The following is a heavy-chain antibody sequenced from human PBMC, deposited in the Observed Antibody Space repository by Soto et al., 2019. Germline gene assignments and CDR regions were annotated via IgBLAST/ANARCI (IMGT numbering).Heavy chain of an antibody. CDR1: GGTFSSYT. J-gene: IGHJ4*02. V-gene: IGHV1-69*01. Sequence: QVQLVQSGAEVKKPGSSVTVSCKASGGTFSSYTISWVRQAPGQGLEWMAGISPIFGTPIYAQKFQDRVTITADDSTMTADMEMNRLTSEDTAVYYCARVVVGSRLSLDYWGQGNLVTISS. CDR2: ISPIFGTP. CDR3: ARVVVGSRLSLDY. D-gene: IGHD1-26*01.